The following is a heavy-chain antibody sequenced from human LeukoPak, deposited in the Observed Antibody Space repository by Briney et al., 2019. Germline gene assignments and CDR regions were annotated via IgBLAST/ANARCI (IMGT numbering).Heavy chain of an antibody. CDR3: AREHIVVVTATSGSGWFDP. D-gene: IGHD2-21*02. CDR2: IYYSGST. Sequence: SETLSLTCTVSGGSISSYYWSWIRQPPGKGLEWIGYIYYSGSTNYNPSLKSRVAISVDTSKNQFSLKLSSVTAADTAVYYCAREHIVVVTATSGSGWFDPWGQGTLVTVSS. J-gene: IGHJ5*02. CDR1: GGSISSYY. V-gene: IGHV4-59*01.